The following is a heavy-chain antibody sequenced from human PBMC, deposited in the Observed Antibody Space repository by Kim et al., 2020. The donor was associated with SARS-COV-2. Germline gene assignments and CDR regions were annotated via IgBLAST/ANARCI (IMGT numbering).Heavy chain of an antibody. J-gene: IGHJ1*01. CDR2: INHSGST. CDR1: GGSFSGYY. CDR3: ARPHIAAAGSASAPTLFPLVSCENSPSDTSSVAVGCLAQDFLHLGQH. Sequence: SETLSLTCAVYGGSFSGYYWSWIRQPPGKGLEWIGEINHSGSTNYNPSLKSRVTISVDTSKNQFSLKLSSVTAADTAVYYCARPHIAAAGSASAPTLFPLVSCENSPSDTSSVAVGCLAQDFLHLGQH. V-gene: IGHV4-34*01. D-gene: IGHD6-13*01.